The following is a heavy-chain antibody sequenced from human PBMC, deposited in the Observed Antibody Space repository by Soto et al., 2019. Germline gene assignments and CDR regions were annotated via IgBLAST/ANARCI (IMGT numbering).Heavy chain of an antibody. D-gene: IGHD1-20*01. CDR2: ITGGGDTA. J-gene: IGHJ4*02. Sequence: GSLRLSCAASGFTFSNHAMTWVRQAPGRGLEWVSVITGGGDTAYYADSVKGRFTISRDNSMNTLYLQMNSLRAEDTALYYCAKRDRSNWSYFDYWGQGTLVTVSS. V-gene: IGHV3-23*01. CDR1: GFTFSNHA. CDR3: AKRDRSNWSYFDY.